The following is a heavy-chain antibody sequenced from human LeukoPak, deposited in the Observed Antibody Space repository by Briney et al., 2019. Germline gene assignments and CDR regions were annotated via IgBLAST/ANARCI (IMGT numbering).Heavy chain of an antibody. CDR3: AKSYGSGSYYHGYYFDY. CDR2: ISYDESNE. J-gene: IGHJ4*02. Sequence: GGSLRLSFAASGXTFSSYAMHWVRQGPGKGLEWVAVISYDESNEYYAASVKGRFSISRDNSKNTLYLQMNSLRAEDTAVYYCAKSYGSGSYYHGYYFDYWGQGTLVTVSS. CDR1: GXTFSSYA. D-gene: IGHD3-10*01. V-gene: IGHV3-30-3*02.